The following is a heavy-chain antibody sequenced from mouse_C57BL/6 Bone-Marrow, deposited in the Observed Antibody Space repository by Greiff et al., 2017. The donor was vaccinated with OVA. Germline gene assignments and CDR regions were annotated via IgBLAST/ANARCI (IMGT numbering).Heavy chain of an antibody. D-gene: IGHD1-1*01. V-gene: IGHV1-81*01. CDR1: GYTFTSYG. Sequence: QVQLQQSGAELARPGASVKLSCKASGYTFTSYGISWVKQRTGQGLEWIGEIYPRSGNTYYNEKFKGKATLTADKSSSTAYMELRSLTSEDSAVYFCARSNYYGSSYGYAMDYWGQGTSVTVSS. CDR3: ARSNYYGSSYGYAMDY. CDR2: IYPRSGNT. J-gene: IGHJ4*01.